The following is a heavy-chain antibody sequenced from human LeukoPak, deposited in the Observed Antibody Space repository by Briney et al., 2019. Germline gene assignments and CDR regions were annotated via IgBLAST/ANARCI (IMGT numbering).Heavy chain of an antibody. CDR2: IYNGGTT. V-gene: IGHV4-59*01. CDR3: ARWGAYYGDYYFDY. J-gene: IGHJ4*02. Sequence: SETLSLTCTVSGGSISTYYWSWIRQPPGKGLEWIGYIYNGGTTSYNPSLKSRVTMSVDTSKNQFSLKLSSVTAADTAVYYCARWGAYYGDYYFDYWGQGTLVTVSS. D-gene: IGHD4-17*01. CDR1: GGSISTYY.